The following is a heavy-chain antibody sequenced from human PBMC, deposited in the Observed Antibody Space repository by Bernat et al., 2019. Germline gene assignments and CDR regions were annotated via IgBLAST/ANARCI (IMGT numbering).Heavy chain of an antibody. CDR3: TRLVWYFDL. J-gene: IGHJ2*01. CDR2: ISGTDGAT. CDR1: GLTFRTNV. Sequence: EVQLLESGGGLVQPGGSLRLSCAASGLTFRTNVMAWVRQAPGQGLEWVSAISGTDGATYYADSVKGRFSISSDNSKNMVYLEMNSLRAEDTAVYYCTRLVWYFDLWGRGTLVTVSS. D-gene: IGHD2-15*01. V-gene: IGHV3-23*01.